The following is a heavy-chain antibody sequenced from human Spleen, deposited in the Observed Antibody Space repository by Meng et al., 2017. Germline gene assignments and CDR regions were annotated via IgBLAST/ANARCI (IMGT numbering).Heavy chain of an antibody. CDR1: GFSFDDYT. CDR2: IRWNGVIM. V-gene: IGHV3-9*01. J-gene: IGHJ6*02. Sequence: SLKISCEASGFSFDDYTMHWVRQGPGKGLEWVSSIRWNGVIMGYADSVKGRFTISRDNAKNSLYLQMNSVRPEDTALYYCAKDDFGGMDVWGQGTTVTVSS. D-gene: IGHD3-10*01. CDR3: AKDDFGGMDV.